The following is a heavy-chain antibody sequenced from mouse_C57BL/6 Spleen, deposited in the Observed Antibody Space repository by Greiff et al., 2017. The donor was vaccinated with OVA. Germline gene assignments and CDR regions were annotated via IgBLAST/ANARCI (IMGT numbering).Heavy chain of an antibody. Sequence: QVQLQQPGAELVKPGASVKMSCKASGYTFTSYWITWVKQRPGQGLEWIGDIYPGSGSTNYNEKFKSKATLTVDTSSSTAYMQLSSLTSEDSAVYYCARGDYHFTTVVEDYLDYWGQGTTLTVSS. J-gene: IGHJ2*01. V-gene: IGHV1-55*01. D-gene: IGHD1-1*01. CDR2: IYPGSGST. CDR1: GYTFTSYW. CDR3: ARGDYHFTTVVEDYLDY.